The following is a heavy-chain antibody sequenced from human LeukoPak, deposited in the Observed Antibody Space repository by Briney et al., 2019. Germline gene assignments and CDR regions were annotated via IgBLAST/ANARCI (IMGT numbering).Heavy chain of an antibody. CDR3: ARDPYSAHWYFDL. D-gene: IGHD2-21*01. J-gene: IGHJ2*01. CDR1: GGSISSYY. CDR2: IYYSGST. Sequence: SETLSLTCTVSGGSISSYYWSWIRQPPGKGLEWIGYIYYSGSTNYNPSLKSRVTISVDTSKNQFSLRLSSVTAADTAVYYCARDPYSAHWYFDLWGRGTLVTVSS. V-gene: IGHV4-59*12.